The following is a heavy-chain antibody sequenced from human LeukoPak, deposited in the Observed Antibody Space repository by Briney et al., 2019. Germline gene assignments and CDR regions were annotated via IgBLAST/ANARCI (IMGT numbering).Heavy chain of an antibody. CDR1: GGSINSYY. D-gene: IGHD4-17*01. CDR2: MYYSGTT. J-gene: IGHJ4*02. Sequence: SETLSLTCTVSGGSINSYYWSWTRQAPGKGLEWIGYMYYSGTTNYTPYFKSRVTMSVDTSKNQFPLRLTSATAADAAVYYCARQDYSDHLLDYRGQGTLVTVSS. CDR3: ARQDYSDHLLDY. V-gene: IGHV4-59*08.